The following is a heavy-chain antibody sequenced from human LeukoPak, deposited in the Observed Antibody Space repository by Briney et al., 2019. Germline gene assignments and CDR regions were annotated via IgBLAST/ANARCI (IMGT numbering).Heavy chain of an antibody. V-gene: IGHV4-59*01. D-gene: IGHD6-19*01. Sequence: SETLSLTCTVSGGSISSNYWSWIRQPPGKGLEWIGYIYYSGSTNYNPSLKSRVTISVDTSKNQFSLKLSSVTAADTAVYYCARESSGWYDQYFQHWGQGTLVTVSS. J-gene: IGHJ1*01. CDR3: ARESSGWYDQYFQH. CDR2: IYYSGST. CDR1: GGSISSNY.